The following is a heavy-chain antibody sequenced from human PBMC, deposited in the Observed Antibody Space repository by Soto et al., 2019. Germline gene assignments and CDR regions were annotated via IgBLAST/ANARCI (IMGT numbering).Heavy chain of an antibody. Sequence: SVKVSCKASGGTFSSYTISWVRQAPGQGLEWMGRIIPILGIANYAQKFQGRVTITADKSTSTAYMELSSLRSEDTAVYYCAIQGRNYDILTGPLGDSCYMDVWGKGTTVTVSS. D-gene: IGHD3-9*01. J-gene: IGHJ6*03. V-gene: IGHV1-69*02. CDR3: AIQGRNYDILTGPLGDSCYMDV. CDR1: GGTFSSYT. CDR2: IIPILGIA.